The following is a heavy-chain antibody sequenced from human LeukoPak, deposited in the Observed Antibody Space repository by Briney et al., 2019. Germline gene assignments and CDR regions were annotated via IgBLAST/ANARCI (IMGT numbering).Heavy chain of an antibody. CDR1: GYTFTGYY. D-gene: IGHD3-3*01. CDR2: INPNSGGT. V-gene: IGHV1-2*02. J-gene: IGHJ6*03. CDR3: ARDFGPDVGYYYYYYMDV. Sequence: ASVKVSCKASGYTFTGYYMHWVRQATGQGLEWMGWINPNSGGTNYAQKFQGRVTMTRDTSISTAYMELSRLRSDDTAVYYCARDFGPDVGYYYYYYMDVWGKGTTVTISS.